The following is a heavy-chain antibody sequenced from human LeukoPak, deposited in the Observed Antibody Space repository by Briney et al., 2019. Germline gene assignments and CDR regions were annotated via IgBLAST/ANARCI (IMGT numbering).Heavy chain of an antibody. CDR1: GFTFSDYY. CDR2: ISTSGSST. Sequence: GGSLRLSCAASGFTFSDYYMSWIRQAPGKGPEWVSYISTSGSSTNYADSVKGRFTISRGNAKNSLYLQMDRLRAEDTAVYYCARVPGRYAFDFWGQGTMVTVSS. D-gene: IGHD2-15*01. V-gene: IGHV3-11*03. CDR3: ARVPGRYAFDF. J-gene: IGHJ3*01.